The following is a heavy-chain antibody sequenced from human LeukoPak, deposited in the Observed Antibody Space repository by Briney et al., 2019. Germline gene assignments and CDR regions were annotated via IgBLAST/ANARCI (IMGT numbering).Heavy chain of an antibody. CDR2: IYYSGST. Sequence: LETLSLTCTVSGGSISSYYWSWIRQPPRKGLEWIGYIYYSGSTNYNPSLKSRVTISVDTSKNQFSLKLSSVTAADTAVYYCSRENYSSRGGYYYYYGMDVWGQGTTVTVSS. CDR1: GGSISSYY. V-gene: IGHV4-59*01. CDR3: SRENYSSRGGYYYYYGMDV. J-gene: IGHJ6*02. D-gene: IGHD6-13*01.